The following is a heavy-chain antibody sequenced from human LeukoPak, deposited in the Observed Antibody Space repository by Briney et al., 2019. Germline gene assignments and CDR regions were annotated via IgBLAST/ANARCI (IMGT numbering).Heavy chain of an antibody. V-gene: IGHV4-34*01. Sequence: SETLSLTSAVYGGSFSGYYWSWIRQPPGKGLEWIGEINHSGSTNYNPSLKSRVTISVDTSKNQFSLKLSSVTAADTAVYYCARGVPAARFDYWGQGTLVTVSS. CDR2: INHSGST. CDR1: GGSFSGYY. J-gene: IGHJ4*02. D-gene: IGHD2-2*01. CDR3: ARGVPAARFDY.